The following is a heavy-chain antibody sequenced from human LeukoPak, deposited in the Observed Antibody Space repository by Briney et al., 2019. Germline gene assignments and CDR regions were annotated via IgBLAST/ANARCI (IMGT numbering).Heavy chain of an antibody. CDR2: INHSGST. J-gene: IGHJ4*02. CDR3: ATTENSSGWFGY. CDR1: GGSFSDYY. D-gene: IGHD6-19*01. Sequence: SETLSLTCAVYGGSFSDYYWSWIRQPPGKGLEWIGEINHSGSTNYNPSLKSRVTISVDTSKNQFSLKLSSVTAADTAVYYCATTENSSGWFGYWGQGTLVAVSS. V-gene: IGHV4-34*01.